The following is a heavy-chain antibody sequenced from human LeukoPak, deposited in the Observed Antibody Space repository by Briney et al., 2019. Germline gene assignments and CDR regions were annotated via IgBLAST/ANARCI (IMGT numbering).Heavy chain of an antibody. CDR1: EFTFNNYA. CDR3: VKADDYYDTSGYFSFDS. J-gene: IGHJ4*02. CDR2: ISGYGGTT. V-gene: IGHV3-23*01. D-gene: IGHD3-22*01. Sequence: PGGSVRLSCAASEFTFNNYAMSWVRQAPGKGLEWVSTISGYGGTTYFADSVKGRFTISRDSSKNTLYLQMNSLTAEDTAVYYCVKADDYYDTSGYFSFDSWGQGTLVTVSS.